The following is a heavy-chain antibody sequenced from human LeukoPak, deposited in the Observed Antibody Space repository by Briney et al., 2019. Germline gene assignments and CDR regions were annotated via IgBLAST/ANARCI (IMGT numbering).Heavy chain of an antibody. V-gene: IGHV1-18*01. D-gene: IGHD3-10*01. CDR1: GYTFTSYG. Sequence: GASVKVSCKASGYTFTSYGISWVRQAPGQGLEWMGWISAFNGYTNYAQKLQGRVTMITDTSTSTAYMELTSLRSDETAVYYCARDLVEITYYYGSGSREGSWFDPWGQGTLVTVSS. J-gene: IGHJ5*02. CDR2: ISAFNGYT. CDR3: ARDLVEITYYYGSGSREGSWFDP.